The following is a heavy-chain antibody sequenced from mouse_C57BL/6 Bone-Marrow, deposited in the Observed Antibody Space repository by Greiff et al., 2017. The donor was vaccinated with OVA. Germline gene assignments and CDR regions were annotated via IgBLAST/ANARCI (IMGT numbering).Heavy chain of an antibody. CDR2: ISDGGSYT. CDR1: GFTFSSYA. V-gene: IGHV5-4*01. Sequence: DVMLVESGGGLVKPGGSLKLSCAASGFTFSSYAMSWVRQTPEKRLEWVATISDGGSYTYYPDNVKGRFTISRDNAKNNLYLQMSHLKSEDTAMYYCARDGHYYGSSYETYWGQGTLVTVSA. D-gene: IGHD1-1*01. J-gene: IGHJ3*01. CDR3: ARDGHYYGSSYETY.